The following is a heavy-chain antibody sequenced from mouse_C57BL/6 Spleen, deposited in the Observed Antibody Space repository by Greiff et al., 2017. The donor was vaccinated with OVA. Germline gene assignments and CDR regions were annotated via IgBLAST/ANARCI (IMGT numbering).Heavy chain of an antibody. J-gene: IGHJ4*01. D-gene: IGHD2-10*01. V-gene: IGHV5-12*01. CDR2: ISNGGGSP. CDR1: GFTFSDYY. CDR3: ARPTYYDPAHYYAMDY. Sequence: EVKLVESGGGLVQPGGSLKLSCAASGFTFSDYYMYWVRQTPEQRLEWVAYISNGGGSPYYPDTVKGRFTISRDNAKNTLYLQMSRLKSEDTAMYYCARPTYYDPAHYYAMDYWGQGTSVTVSS.